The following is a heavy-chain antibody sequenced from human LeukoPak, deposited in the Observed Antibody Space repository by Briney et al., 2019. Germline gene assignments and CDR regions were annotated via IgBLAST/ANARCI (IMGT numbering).Heavy chain of an antibody. Sequence: GGSLRLSCAASGFPFSSYWMSWVRQAPGKGLEWVANIKQDGSEKYYVDSVKGRFTISRDNAKNSLYLQMNSLRAEDTAVYYCVGGYGDYWGMDVWGQGTTVTVSS. CDR2: IKQDGSEK. CDR1: GFPFSSYW. J-gene: IGHJ6*02. D-gene: IGHD4-17*01. CDR3: VGGYGDYWGMDV. V-gene: IGHV3-7*01.